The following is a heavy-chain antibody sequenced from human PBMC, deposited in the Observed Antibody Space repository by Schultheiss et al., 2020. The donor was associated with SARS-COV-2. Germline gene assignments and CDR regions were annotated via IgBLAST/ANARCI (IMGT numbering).Heavy chain of an antibody. V-gene: IGHV1-8*03. D-gene: IGHD6-13*01. J-gene: IGHJ4*02. CDR3: AKGPGIAAAGFDY. CDR1: GYTFTGYY. Sequence: ASVKVSCKASGYTFTGYYMHWVRQAPGQGLEWMGWMNPNSGNTGYAQKFQGRVTITADESTNTAYMELSSLRSEDTAVYYCAKGPGIAAAGFDYWGQGTLVTVAS. CDR2: MNPNSGNT.